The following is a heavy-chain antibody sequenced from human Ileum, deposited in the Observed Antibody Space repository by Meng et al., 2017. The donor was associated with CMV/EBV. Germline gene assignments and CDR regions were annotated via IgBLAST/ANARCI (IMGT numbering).Heavy chain of an antibody. CDR2: ITQSGIT. V-gene: IGHV4-34*01. Sequence: SETLSFTCAVYGGSFSGYYWSWIRQPPGKGLEWIGAITQSGITNYNPSLTSPVTTSVDTSKNQFSLKVSSVTAADTAVYYCARGRRGGAARLQSRYYDMDVWGQGTTVTVSS. D-gene: IGHD6-6*01. J-gene: IGHJ6*02. CDR3: ARGRRGGAARLQSRYYDMDV. CDR1: GGSFSGYY.